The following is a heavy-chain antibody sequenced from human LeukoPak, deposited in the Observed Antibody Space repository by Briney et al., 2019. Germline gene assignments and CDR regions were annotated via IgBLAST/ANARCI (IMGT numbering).Heavy chain of an antibody. J-gene: IGHJ4*02. CDR1: GGSSSGYY. CDR2: INHSGST. CDR3: ARGRGCSSTSCYFYY. Sequence: SETLSLTCAVYGGSSSGYYWSWIRQPPGKGLEWIGEINHSGSTNYNPSLKSRVTISVDTSKNQFSLKLSSVTAADTAVYYCARGRGCSSTSCYFYYWGQGTLVTVSS. V-gene: IGHV4-34*01. D-gene: IGHD2-2*01.